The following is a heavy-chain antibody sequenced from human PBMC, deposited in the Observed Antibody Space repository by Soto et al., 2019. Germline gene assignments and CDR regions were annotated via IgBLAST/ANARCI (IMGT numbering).Heavy chain of an antibody. CDR2: IYYSGST. V-gene: IGHV4-31*03. J-gene: IGHJ6*02. Sequence: PSETLSLTSTVSGGSVNSGGYHWSWIRQHPEKGLEWIGDIYYSGSTYYNPSLKSRVTISIDTSTNHFSLHLSALTAADTAVYYCARAPIPNWNYYGMDVWGQGTTVTVSS. CDR3: ARAPIPNWNYYGMDV. D-gene: IGHD1-1*01. CDR1: GGSVNSGGYH.